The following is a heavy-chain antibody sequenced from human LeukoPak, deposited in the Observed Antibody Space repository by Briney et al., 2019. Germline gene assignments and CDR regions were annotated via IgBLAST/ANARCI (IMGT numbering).Heavy chain of an antibody. J-gene: IGHJ4*02. CDR3: ARGKSGSYRTIDY. D-gene: IGHD1-26*01. V-gene: IGHV4-39*07. CDR1: GGSISSSSYY. Sequence: PSETLSLTCTVSGGSISSSSYYWGWIRQPPGKGLEWIGSIYYSGSTNYNPSLKSRVTISVDTSKNQFSLKLSSVTAADTAVYYCARGKSGSYRTIDYWGQGTLVTVSS. CDR2: IYYSGST.